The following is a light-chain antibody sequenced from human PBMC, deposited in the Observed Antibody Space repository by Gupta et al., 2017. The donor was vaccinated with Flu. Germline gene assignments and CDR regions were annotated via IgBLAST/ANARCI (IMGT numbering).Light chain of an antibody. V-gene: IGKV3-15*01. CDR1: QSVSSN. Sequence: EIVMTQSPATLSVSPGERATLSCRARQSVSSNLAWYRQKPGQAPRLRISSASTRSTGSPTRFSGSGCGTEFTLTISSLQSEDFAVYYCQQYNNCPPWTFGQGTKVEIK. CDR3: QQYNNCPPWT. J-gene: IGKJ1*01. CDR2: SAS.